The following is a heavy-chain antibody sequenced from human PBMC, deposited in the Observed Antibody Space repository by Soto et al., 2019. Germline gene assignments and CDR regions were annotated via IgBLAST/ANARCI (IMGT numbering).Heavy chain of an antibody. CDR3: ARDPPLSVLVVVATDDF. J-gene: IGHJ4*02. D-gene: IGHD2-21*01. V-gene: IGHV3-21*02. CDR2: ISSSSSFR. Sequence: EVQLVESGGGLVKPGGSLRLSCPPVGFTLTTLTMNWFLQAQGKGLEWVSSISSSSSFRNYADSVKGRFHISRDNDKNLVYLQMDSLRAEDTAVYYCARDPPLSVLVVVATDDFWGQGTLVTVSS. CDR1: GFTLTTLT.